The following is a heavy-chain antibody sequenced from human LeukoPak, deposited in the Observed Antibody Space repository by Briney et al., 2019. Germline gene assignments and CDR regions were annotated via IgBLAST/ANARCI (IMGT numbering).Heavy chain of an antibody. V-gene: IGHV4-39*07. Sequence: PSETLSLTCTVSGGSISSSSYYWGWIRQPPGKGLEWIGSIYYSGSTYYNPSLKSRVTISVDTSKNQFSLKLSSVTAADTAVYYCARVGAAAGIGGRDYYYYYMDVWGKGTTVTVSS. CDR3: ARVGAAAGIGGRDYYYYYMDV. D-gene: IGHD6-13*01. J-gene: IGHJ6*03. CDR1: GGSISSSSYY. CDR2: IYYSGST.